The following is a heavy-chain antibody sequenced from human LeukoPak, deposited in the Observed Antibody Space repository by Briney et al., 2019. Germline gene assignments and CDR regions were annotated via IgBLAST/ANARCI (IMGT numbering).Heavy chain of an antibody. J-gene: IGHJ6*02. V-gene: IGHV4-34*01. Sequence: SETLSLTCAVYGGSFSGYYWSWIRQPPGKGLEWIGEINHSGSTNYNPSLKSRVTISVDTFKNQFSLKLSSVTAADTAVYYCARGPGYCSGGSCFGPRNIRTRYGMDVWGQGTTVTVSS. CDR1: GGSFSGYY. D-gene: IGHD2-15*01. CDR3: ARGPGYCSGGSCFGPRNIRTRYGMDV. CDR2: INHSGST.